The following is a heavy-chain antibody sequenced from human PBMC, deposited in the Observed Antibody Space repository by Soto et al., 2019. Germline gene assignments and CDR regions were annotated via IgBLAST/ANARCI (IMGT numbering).Heavy chain of an antibody. V-gene: IGHV4-59*01. CDR1: GGSISSYY. Sequence: SETLSLTCTVSGGSISSYYWSWIRQPPGKGLEWIGYIYYSGSINYNPSLKSRVTISVDTSKNQFSLKLSSVTAADTAVYYCARDFDPNSSRGYYGMDVWGQGTTVTVSS. CDR3: ARDFDPNSSRGYYGMDV. D-gene: IGHD6-13*01. CDR2: IYYSGSI. J-gene: IGHJ6*02.